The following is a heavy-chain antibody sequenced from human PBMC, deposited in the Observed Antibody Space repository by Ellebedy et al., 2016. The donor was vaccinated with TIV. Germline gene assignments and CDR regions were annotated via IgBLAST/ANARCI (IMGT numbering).Heavy chain of an antibody. V-gene: IGHV3-48*01. Sequence: PGGSLRLSCAASGFSFSSYSMNWVRQAPGKGLEWLSYISITTSLIIYADSVKGRFTISRDNAKNSLYLEMNSLRAEDTAVYYCARDRIDAFDVWGQGTTVSVSS. CDR1: GFSFSSYS. CDR3: ARDRIDAFDV. J-gene: IGHJ3*01. CDR2: ISITTSLI. D-gene: IGHD2/OR15-2a*01.